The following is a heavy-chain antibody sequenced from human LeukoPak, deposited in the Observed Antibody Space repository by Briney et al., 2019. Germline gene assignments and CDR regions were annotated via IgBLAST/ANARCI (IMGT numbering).Heavy chain of an antibody. CDR3: VKDYPRIGVTGTTSFFDY. D-gene: IGHD1-7*01. V-gene: IGHV3-23*01. CDR2: LNEDGSTT. J-gene: IGHJ4*02. CDR1: ESTFSDYA. Sequence: GGSLRLSCVASESTFSDYAMSWVRQAPGKGLEWVSGLNEDGSTTFYADSVQGRFIISRDNSQNIVYLQMSSLRVEDTAVYYCVKDYPRIGVTGTTSFFDYWGQGNLVTVSS.